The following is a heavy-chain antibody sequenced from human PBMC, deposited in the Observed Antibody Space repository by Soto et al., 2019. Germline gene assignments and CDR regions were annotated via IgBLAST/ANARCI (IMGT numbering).Heavy chain of an antibody. V-gene: IGHV4-59*08. CDR3: ARQGIAARPGGLDY. CDR1: GGSISSYY. J-gene: IGHJ4*02. CDR2: IYYSGST. D-gene: IGHD6-6*01. Sequence: QVQLQESGPGLVKPSETLSLTCTVSGGSISSYYWSWIRQPPGKGLEWIGYIYYSGSTNYNPSLKSRVTISVDTSKNQFSLKLSSVPAADTAVYYCARQGIAARPGGLDYWGQGTLVTVSS.